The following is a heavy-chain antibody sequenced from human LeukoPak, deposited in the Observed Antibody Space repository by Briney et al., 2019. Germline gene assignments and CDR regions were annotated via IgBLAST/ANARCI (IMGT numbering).Heavy chain of an antibody. CDR2: IYTSGST. CDR3: AQTGYCSSTSCYRLDV. D-gene: IGHD2-2*01. J-gene: IGHJ6*04. CDR1: GGSISSGSYY. Sequence: SQTLSLTCTVSGGSISSGSYYWSWIRQPAGKGLEWIGRIYTSGSTNYNPSLKSRVTISVDTSKNQFSLKLSSVTAADTAVYYCAQTGYCSSTSCYRLDVWGKGTTVTVSS. V-gene: IGHV4-61*02.